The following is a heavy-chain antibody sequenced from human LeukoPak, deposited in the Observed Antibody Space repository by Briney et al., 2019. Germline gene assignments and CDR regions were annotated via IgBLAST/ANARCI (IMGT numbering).Heavy chain of an antibody. CDR1: GVSVWSSF. Sequence: GGFVRLSCVASGVSVWSSFRGWVRQAPGKGLEWVSILHSDGITDYVDSARGRFAISRDNSKDIFYLQMNSLRVEDTGVYYCVRDRSGTYLDYWGQGTLATVSS. D-gene: IGHD1-26*01. J-gene: IGHJ4*02. V-gene: IGHV3-66*01. CDR3: VRDRSGTYLDY. CDR2: LHSDGIT.